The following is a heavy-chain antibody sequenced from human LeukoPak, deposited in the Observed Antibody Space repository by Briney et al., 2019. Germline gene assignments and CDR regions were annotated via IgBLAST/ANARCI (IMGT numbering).Heavy chain of an antibody. CDR2: ISAYNGNT. CDR1: GYTFTSYG. J-gene: IGHJ3*02. CDR3: ARDRVYYDSSGYYLSAFDI. D-gene: IGHD3-22*01. Sequence: GASVKVSCKASGYTFTSYGISWVRQAPGQGLEWMGWISAYNGNTNYAQKLQGRVTMTTDTSTSTVYMELRSLRSDDTAVYYCARDRVYYDSSGYYLSAFDIWGQGTMVTVSS. V-gene: IGHV1-18*01.